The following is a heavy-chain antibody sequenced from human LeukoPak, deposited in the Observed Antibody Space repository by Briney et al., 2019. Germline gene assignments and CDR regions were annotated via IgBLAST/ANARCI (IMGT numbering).Heavy chain of an antibody. J-gene: IGHJ4*02. Sequence: SVKVSCKASGGTFSSYAISWVRQAPGQGLEWMGGIIPIFGTANYAQKFQGRVTITADKSTSTAYMELSSLRSEDTAVYYCARQKAGYSYGYFDYWGQGTLVTVSS. V-gene: IGHV1-69*06. CDR2: IIPIFGTA. D-gene: IGHD5-18*01. CDR3: ARQKAGYSYGYFDY. CDR1: GGTFSSYA.